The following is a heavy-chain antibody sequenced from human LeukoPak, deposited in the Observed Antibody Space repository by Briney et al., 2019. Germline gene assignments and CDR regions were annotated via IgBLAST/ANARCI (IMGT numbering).Heavy chain of an antibody. J-gene: IGHJ4*02. CDR3: TTHYYDSSGYYYYFDY. CDR1: GFTFSNAW. Sequence: TPGGSLRLSCAASGFTFSNAWMSWVRQAPGKGLEWVGRIKSKTDGGTTDYAAPVKGRFTISRDDSKNTLYLQMNSLKTEDTAVYYCTTHYYDSSGYYYYFDYWGQGTLVTVSS. V-gene: IGHV3-15*01. D-gene: IGHD3-22*01. CDR2: IKSKTDGGTT.